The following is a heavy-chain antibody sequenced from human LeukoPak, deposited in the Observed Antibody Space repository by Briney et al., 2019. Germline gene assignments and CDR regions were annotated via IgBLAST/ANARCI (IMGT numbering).Heavy chain of an antibody. D-gene: IGHD3-10*01. CDR2: IKQDGTEK. V-gene: IGHV3-7*01. CDR1: GFTFSNAW. CDR3: ARLSEMFRGPQVIYYFDY. J-gene: IGHJ4*02. Sequence: GGSLRLSCAASGFTFSNAWMSWVRQAPGKGLEWVANIKQDGTEKYYVDSVKGRFTISRDYATNSLYLQLNNLRAEDTAVYYCARLSEMFRGPQVIYYFDYWGQGTLVTVSS.